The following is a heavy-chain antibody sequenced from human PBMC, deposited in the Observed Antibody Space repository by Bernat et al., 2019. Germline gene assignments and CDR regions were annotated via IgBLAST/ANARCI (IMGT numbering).Heavy chain of an antibody. CDR3: ATDLLMITFGGATDAFDI. V-gene: IGHV1-24*01. D-gene: IGHD3-16*01. CDR2: FDPEDGET. J-gene: IGHJ3*02. CDR1: GYTLTELS. Sequence: QVQLVQSGAEVKKPGASVKVSCKVSGYTLTELSMHWVRQAPGKGLEWMGGFDPEDGETIYAQKFQGRVTMTEDTSTDTAYMELSSLRSEDTAVYYCATDLLMITFGGATDAFDIWGQGTMVTVSS.